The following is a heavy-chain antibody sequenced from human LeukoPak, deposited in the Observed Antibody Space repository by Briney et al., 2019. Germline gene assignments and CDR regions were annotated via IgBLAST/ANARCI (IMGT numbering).Heavy chain of an antibody. CDR1: GFTFSKYW. CDR2: INTDGTVT. Sequence: GGSLRLSCAASGFTFSKYWMLWVRQAPGKGLESVSRINTDGTVTTYAYSVKGRFTVSRDNADNTMFLQMNSVRDDDTAVYYCATKQWLAPPPDSWGQGTPVTVSS. J-gene: IGHJ4*02. D-gene: IGHD6-19*01. V-gene: IGHV3-74*01. CDR3: ATKQWLAPPPDS.